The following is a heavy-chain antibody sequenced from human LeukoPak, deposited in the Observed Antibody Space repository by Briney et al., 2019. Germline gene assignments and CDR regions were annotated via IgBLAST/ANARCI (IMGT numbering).Heavy chain of an antibody. Sequence: SETLSLTCTVSGGSISSYYWSWIRQPPGKGLEWIGYIYYSGSTNYNPSLKSRVTISVDTSKNQFSLKLSSVTAADTAVYYCARGNGYYCDNAHFDYWGQGTLVTVSS. CDR1: GGSISSYY. CDR2: IYYSGST. V-gene: IGHV4-59*01. J-gene: IGHJ4*02. D-gene: IGHD3-22*01. CDR3: ARGNGYYCDNAHFDY.